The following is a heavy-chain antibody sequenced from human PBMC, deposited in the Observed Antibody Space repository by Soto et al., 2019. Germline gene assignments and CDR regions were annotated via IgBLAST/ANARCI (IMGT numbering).Heavy chain of an antibody. Sequence: GGSLRLSCAASGFTFSSYGMHWVRQAPGKGLEWVAVIWYDGSNKYYADSVKGRFTISRDNSKNTLYLQMNSLRAEDTAVYYCARDPTQPDTAHYYYYMDVWGKGTTVTVSS. J-gene: IGHJ6*03. CDR3: ARDPTQPDTAHYYYYMDV. D-gene: IGHD5-18*01. CDR1: GFTFSSYG. V-gene: IGHV3-33*01. CDR2: IWYDGSNK.